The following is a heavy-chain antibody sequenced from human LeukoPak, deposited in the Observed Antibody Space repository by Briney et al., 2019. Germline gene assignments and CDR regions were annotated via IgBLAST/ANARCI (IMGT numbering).Heavy chain of an antibody. CDR1: GFTFSSHW. V-gene: IGHV3-7*03. Sequence: HPGGSLRLSCAASGFTFSSHWMSWVRQAPGKRLEWVANIKQDGREKYYVDSVRGRFTISRDNAKNSLYLQMNSLRAEDTAVYYCAKGVGYCSGGSCQQFDYWGQGTLVTVSS. D-gene: IGHD2-15*01. CDR2: IKQDGREK. J-gene: IGHJ4*02. CDR3: AKGVGYCSGGSCQQFDY.